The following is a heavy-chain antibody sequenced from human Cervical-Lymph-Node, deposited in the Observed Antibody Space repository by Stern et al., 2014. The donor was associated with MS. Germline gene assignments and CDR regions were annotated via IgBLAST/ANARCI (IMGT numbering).Heavy chain of an antibody. V-gene: IGHV2-5*02. CDR2: GYWGDDK. J-gene: IGHJ3*01. CDR1: GFSLSTSGMG. Sequence: QVTLRESGPTLVKPTQTLTLTCTFSGFSLSTSGMGVGWIRQPPGKALEWLAFGYWGDDKRYIPSLESRLTITKDTSKNQVVLTMTNMDPVDTATYYCAHRPPMVRGVRVDAFDVWGRGTMVTVSS. D-gene: IGHD3-10*01. CDR3: AHRPPMVRGVRVDAFDV.